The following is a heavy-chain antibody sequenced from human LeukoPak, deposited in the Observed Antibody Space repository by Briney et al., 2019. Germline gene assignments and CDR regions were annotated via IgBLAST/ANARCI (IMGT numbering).Heavy chain of an antibody. CDR1: GFTFSDYW. CDR2: IDHYGSNT. D-gene: IGHD3-9*01. Sequence: PGGSLRLSCAASGFTFSDYWMHWVRQAPGKGLMWVSRIDHYGSNTNYADSVKGRFTISRDNAKNTLSLQMNGLRAEDTGVYYCARELRSFDRPPDSWGQGTLVTVSS. V-gene: IGHV3-74*01. J-gene: IGHJ4*02. CDR3: ARELRSFDRPPDS.